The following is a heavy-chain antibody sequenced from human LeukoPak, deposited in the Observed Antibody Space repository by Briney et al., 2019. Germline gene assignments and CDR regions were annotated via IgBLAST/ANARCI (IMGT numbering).Heavy chain of an antibody. Sequence: SVKVSCKASGGTFSSYAISWVRQAPGQGLEWMGGIIPIFGTANYAQKFQGRVTITADESTSTAYMELSSLRSEDTAVYFCARDLVCTVNCKDSWGQGTLVTVSS. CDR3: ARDLVCTVNCKDS. J-gene: IGHJ5*01. CDR1: GGTFSSYA. D-gene: IGHD3/OR15-3a*01. CDR2: IIPIFGTA. V-gene: IGHV1-69*01.